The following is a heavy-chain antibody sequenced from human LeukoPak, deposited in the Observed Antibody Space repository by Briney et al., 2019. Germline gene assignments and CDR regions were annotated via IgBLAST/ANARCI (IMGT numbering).Heavy chain of an antibody. Sequence: GGSLRLSCAASGFTFSSYGMSWVRQAPGKGLEWVSAISGSGGSTYYADSVKGRFTISRDNSKNTLYLQMNSLRAEDTAVYYCAKDPSGWYYDPGGGYWGQGTLVTVSS. CDR2: ISGSGGST. CDR3: AKDPSGWYYDPGGGY. D-gene: IGHD3-22*01. CDR1: GFTFSSYG. V-gene: IGHV3-23*01. J-gene: IGHJ4*02.